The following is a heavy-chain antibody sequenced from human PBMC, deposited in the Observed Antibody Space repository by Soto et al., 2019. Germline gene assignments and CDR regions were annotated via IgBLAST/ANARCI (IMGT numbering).Heavy chain of an antibody. CDR1: GGTFSSYA. V-gene: IGHV1-69*13. Sequence: ASVKVSCKASGGTFSSYAISWVRQAPGQGLEWMGGIIPIFGTANYAQKFQGRVTITADESTSTAYMELSSLRSEDTAVYYCARDRGVVVPAAIKGYYYYYGMDVWGQGTTVTVSS. CDR3: ARDRGVVVPAAIKGYYYYYGMDV. J-gene: IGHJ6*02. D-gene: IGHD2-2*01. CDR2: IIPIFGTA.